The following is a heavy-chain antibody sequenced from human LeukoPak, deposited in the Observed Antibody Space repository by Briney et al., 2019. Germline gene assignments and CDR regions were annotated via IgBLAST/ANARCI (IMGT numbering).Heavy chain of an antibody. CDR1: ELSVSTSEWA. Sequence: SGPTLVNPTQTLTLICTFCELSVSTSEWAVGWIHQPPGKSLEWLALIYWNDHKRYNPSLKSRLTITKDTSRNQVVLTMTNMDPVDTATYYCAHTGSWSQIYFDYWGQGTLVTVSS. D-gene: IGHD6-19*01. CDR3: AHTGSWSQIYFDY. V-gene: IGHV2-5*01. CDR2: IYWNDHK. J-gene: IGHJ4*02.